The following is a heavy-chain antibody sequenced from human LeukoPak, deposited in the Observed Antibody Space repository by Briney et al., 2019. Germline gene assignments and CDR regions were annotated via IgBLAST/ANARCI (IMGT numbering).Heavy chain of an antibody. D-gene: IGHD3-10*01. J-gene: IGHJ5*02. CDR3: ARALSGRNHWFDP. Sequence: SETLSLTCTVSGGSVSSGTYYWSWIRQPPGTGLEWIGYIYYSGSTNYNPSLKSRVTISRDTSKNHFSLNLGSVTAADTAVYYCARALSGRNHWFDPWGQGTLVTVSS. CDR2: IYYSGST. V-gene: IGHV4-61*03. CDR1: GGSVSSGTYY.